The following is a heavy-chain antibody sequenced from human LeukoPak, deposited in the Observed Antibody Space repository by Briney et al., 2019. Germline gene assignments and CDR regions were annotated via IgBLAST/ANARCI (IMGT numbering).Heavy chain of an antibody. V-gene: IGHV1-18*01. J-gene: IGHJ5*02. CDR1: GYTFTSYG. CDR2: ISAYNGNT. Sequence: GASVKVSCKASGYTFTSYGISWVRQAPGQGLEWMGWISAYNGNTNYAQKLQGRVTMTTDTSTSTAYMELRSLRSDDTAVYYCARGNRLSGPGDNWFDPWGQGTLVTVSS. CDR3: ARGNRLSGPGDNWFDP. D-gene: IGHD4/OR15-4a*01.